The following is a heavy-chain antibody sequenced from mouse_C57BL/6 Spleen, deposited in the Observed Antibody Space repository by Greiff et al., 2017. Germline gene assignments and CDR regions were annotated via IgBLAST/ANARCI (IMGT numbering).Heavy chain of an antibody. CDR2: IDPETGGT. V-gene: IGHV1-15*01. CDR3: TRENYGSSHWYFDV. J-gene: IGHJ1*03. CDR1: GYTFTDYE. D-gene: IGHD1-1*01. Sequence: VQLQQSGAELVRPGASVTLSCKASGYTFTDYEMHWVKQTPVHGLEWIGAIDPETGGTAYNQKFKGKAILTADKSSSTAYMELRSLTSEDSAVYYCTRENYGSSHWYFDVWGTGTTVTVSS.